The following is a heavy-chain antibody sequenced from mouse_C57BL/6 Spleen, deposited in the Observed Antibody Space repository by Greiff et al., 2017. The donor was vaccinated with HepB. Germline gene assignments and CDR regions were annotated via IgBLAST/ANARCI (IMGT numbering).Heavy chain of an antibody. CDR2: IDPSDSYT. V-gene: IGHV1-69*01. Sequence: QVQLQQPGAELVMPGASVKLFCKASGYTFTSYWMHWVKQRPGQGLEWIGEIDPSDSYTNYNQKFKGKSTLTVDKSSSTAYMQLSSLTSEDSAVYYCARSPYYYGSSPSMDYWGQGTSVTVSS. J-gene: IGHJ4*01. D-gene: IGHD1-1*01. CDR1: GYTFTSYW. CDR3: ARSPYYYGSSPSMDY.